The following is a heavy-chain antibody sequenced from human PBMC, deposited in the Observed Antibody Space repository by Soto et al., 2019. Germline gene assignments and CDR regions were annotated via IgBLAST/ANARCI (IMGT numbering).Heavy chain of an antibody. CDR2: IDGSSATT. J-gene: IGHJ6*02. CDR1: GFTFSDYA. D-gene: IGHD2-2*01. V-gene: IGHV3-23*01. Sequence: GGSLRLSCAASGFTFSDYAMSWVRQAPGKGLEWVSAIDGSSATTNYADSVKGRFTISRDNSKNTLFLHMSGLRAEDTAVYYCARDRRPSIYSGLAVWGQGTTVTVSS. CDR3: ARDRRPSIYSGLAV.